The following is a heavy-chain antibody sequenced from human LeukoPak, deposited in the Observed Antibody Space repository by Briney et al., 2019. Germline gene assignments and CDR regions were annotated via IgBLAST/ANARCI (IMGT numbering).Heavy chain of an antibody. CDR3: ARENYYDSSGYSEGMDV. Sequence: LSETLSPTCTVSGGSINDQYLSWIRQPSGKGLEWIGRMYVSGTTNYNPSLRSRVTMSMDTSKNQFSLRLRSLTAADTAVYYCARENYYDSSGYSEGMDVWGQGTTVTVS. J-gene: IGHJ6*02. CDR1: GGSINDQY. D-gene: IGHD3-22*01. V-gene: IGHV4-4*07. CDR2: MYVSGTT.